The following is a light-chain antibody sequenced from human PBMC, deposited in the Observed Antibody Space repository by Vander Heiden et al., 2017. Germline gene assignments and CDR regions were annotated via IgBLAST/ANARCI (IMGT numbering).Light chain of an antibody. CDR2: QES. CDR1: KLGDKY. J-gene: IGLJ2*01. Sequence: SYELTQPPSVSVSPGQTASITCSGDKLGDKYACWYQQKPGQSPVLVIYQESKRPSGIPERFSGSNSGNTATLTISGTQAMDEADYYCQAWDSSTLIVGGGTKLTVL. CDR3: QAWDSSTLI. V-gene: IGLV3-1*01.